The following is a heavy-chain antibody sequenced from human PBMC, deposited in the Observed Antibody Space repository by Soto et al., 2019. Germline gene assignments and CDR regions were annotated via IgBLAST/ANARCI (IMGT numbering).Heavy chain of an antibody. J-gene: IGHJ6*02. V-gene: IGHV1-69*13. CDR3: ARGLVHKDMAGYYYYGMDV. CDR1: GGTFSSYA. CDR2: IIPIFGTA. D-gene: IGHD5-18*01. Sequence: SVKVSCKASGGTFSSYAISWVRQAPGQGLEWMGGIIPIFGTANYAQKFQGRVTITADESTSTAYMELSSLRSEDTAVYYCARGLVHKDMAGYYYYGMDVWGQGTTATVSS.